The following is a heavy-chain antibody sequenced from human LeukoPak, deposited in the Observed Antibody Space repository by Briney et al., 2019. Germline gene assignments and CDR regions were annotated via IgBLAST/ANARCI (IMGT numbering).Heavy chain of an antibody. CDR3: ARGLYGLVKYYYYMDV. CDR2: IYTSGST. D-gene: IGHD2-8*01. J-gene: IGHJ6*03. Sequence: SETLSLTCTVSGGSISSYYWSWIRQPAGKGLEWIGRIYTSGSTNYNPSLKSRVTISVDKSKNQFSLKLSSVTAADTAVYYCARGLYGLVKYYYYMDVWGKGTTVTVSS. V-gene: IGHV4-4*07. CDR1: GGSISSYY.